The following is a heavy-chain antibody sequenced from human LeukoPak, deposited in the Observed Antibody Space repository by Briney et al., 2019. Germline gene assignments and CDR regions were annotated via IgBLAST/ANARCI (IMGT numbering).Heavy chain of an antibody. CDR2: IRPSGDNT. D-gene: IGHD2-21*01. J-gene: IGHJ4*02. CDR1: GFTFSSYD. CDR3: ARDRVPYDYGDY. V-gene: IGHV3-21*01. Sequence: GGSLRLSCAASGFTFSSYDMTWVRQAPGRGLEWVSSIRPSGDNTYYGDSVKGRFTISRDNAKNSLYLQMNSLRAEDTAVYYCARDRVPYDYGDYWGQGTLVTVSS.